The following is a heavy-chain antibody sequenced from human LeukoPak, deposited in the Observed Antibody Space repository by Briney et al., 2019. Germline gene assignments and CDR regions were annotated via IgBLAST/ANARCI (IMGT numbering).Heavy chain of an antibody. Sequence: GGSLRLSCAASGFTFSNHWMHWVRQAPGKGLVWVSRINSDESSTSYADSVKGRFSISRDNAKNTVYLQMNSLRAQDTAVYYCASGGTGYDSYYDYYYMDVWGKGTTVTVSS. CDR3: ASGGTGYDSYYDYYYMDV. V-gene: IGHV3-74*01. CDR1: GFTFSNHW. D-gene: IGHD3-22*01. CDR2: INSDESST. J-gene: IGHJ6*03.